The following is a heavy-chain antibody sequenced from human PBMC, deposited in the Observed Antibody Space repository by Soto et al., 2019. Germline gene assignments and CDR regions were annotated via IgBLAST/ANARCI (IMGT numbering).Heavy chain of an antibody. CDR3: ASMGWGGVTHSYT. J-gene: IGHJ5*02. Sequence: PVGSLRLSCAASGVPFSSYAMSWVRQAPGKGLEWVSGMSGSYTYYADSVEGRFTISRDNSKNTLYMLMNSLRGDDTAVYYCASMGWGGVTHSYTWGPGTLVTVSS. CDR1: GVPFSSYA. D-gene: IGHD3-16*01. CDR2: MSGSYT. V-gene: IGHV3-23*01.